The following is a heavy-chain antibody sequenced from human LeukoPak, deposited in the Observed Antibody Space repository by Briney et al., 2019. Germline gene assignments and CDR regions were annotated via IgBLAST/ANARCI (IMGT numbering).Heavy chain of an antibody. Sequence: SETLSLTCTVSGGSISSYYWSWIRQPPGKGLEWIGYIYYSGSTNYNPSLKSRVTISVDTSKNQFSLKLSSVTAADTAVYYRAKSDYGDYGSRNYYYGMDVWGQGTTVTVSS. CDR3: AKSDYGDYGSRNYYYGMDV. D-gene: IGHD4-17*01. J-gene: IGHJ6*02. V-gene: IGHV4-59*08. CDR2: IYYSGST. CDR1: GGSISSYY.